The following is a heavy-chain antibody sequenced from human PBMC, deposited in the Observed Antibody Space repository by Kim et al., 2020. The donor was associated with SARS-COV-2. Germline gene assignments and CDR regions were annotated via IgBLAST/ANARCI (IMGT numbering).Heavy chain of an antibody. J-gene: IGHJ4*02. CDR1: GYTFTSYT. Sequence: ASVKVSCKASGYTFTSYTITWVRQGPGQGLEWMGWISADNGNTNYAQELQGRLTMTADTFTTTAYMELKSLRSDDTAVYYCARSSYYYDSSGNYDYWGQGTLVTVSS. V-gene: IGHV1-18*04. D-gene: IGHD3-22*01. CDR3: ARSSYYYDSSGNYDY. CDR2: ISADNGNT.